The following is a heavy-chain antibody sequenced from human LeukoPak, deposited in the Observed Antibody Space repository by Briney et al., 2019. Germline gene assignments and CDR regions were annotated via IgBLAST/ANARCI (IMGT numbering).Heavy chain of an antibody. D-gene: IGHD4-17*01. CDR3: ARQIRTTTDYLDY. V-gene: IGHV3-49*04. J-gene: IGHJ4*02. Sequence: GRSLRLSCTASGISFGDYAMTWVRQAPGKGLEWVGFIRSKTYGGTTEYVASVKGRFTISRDDSKSIAYLQMNSLKTEDTAVYYCARQIRTTTDYLDYWGQGTLVTVSS. CDR2: IRSKTYGGTT. CDR1: GISFGDYA.